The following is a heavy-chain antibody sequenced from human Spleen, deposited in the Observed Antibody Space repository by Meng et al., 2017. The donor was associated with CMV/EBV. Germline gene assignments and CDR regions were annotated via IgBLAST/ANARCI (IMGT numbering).Heavy chain of an antibody. CDR1: TCRGYS. D-gene: IGHD6-13*01. V-gene: IGHV4-31*02. CDR3: TRGRWSTITYELFWHFDL. Sequence: TCRGYSWTWIRHHPGRRVEWIRYMYDNGNSHYTPSLSGRVTISLVGTSKNQFSLKLTSVTAADTAVYSCTRGRWSTITYELFWHFDLWGRGALVTAPQ. J-gene: IGHJ2*01. CDR2: MYDNGNS.